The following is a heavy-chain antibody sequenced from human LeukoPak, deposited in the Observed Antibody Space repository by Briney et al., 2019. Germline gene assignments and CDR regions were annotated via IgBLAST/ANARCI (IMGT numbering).Heavy chain of an antibody. CDR3: AGPRTTDDYGDYGYYMDV. CDR1: GYSLTSYW. V-gene: IGHV5-51*01. J-gene: IGHJ6*03. Sequence: GESLKISCKGSGYSLTSYWIGWVRQMPGKGLEWMGIIYPGDSDTRYSPSFQGQVTISADKSISTAYLQWSSLKASDTAMYYCAGPRTTDDYGDYGYYMDVWGKGTTVTVSS. D-gene: IGHD4-17*01. CDR2: IYPGDSDT.